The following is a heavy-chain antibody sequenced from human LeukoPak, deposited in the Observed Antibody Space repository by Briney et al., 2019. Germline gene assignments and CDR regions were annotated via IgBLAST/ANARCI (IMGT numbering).Heavy chain of an antibody. CDR3: ARGGWVATIETEYYYYYMDV. CDR2: IYYSGST. CDR1: GGSISSSSYY. V-gene: IGHV4-39*07. D-gene: IGHD5-12*01. J-gene: IGHJ6*03. Sequence: SETLSLTCTVSGGSISSSSYYWGWIRQPPGKGLEWIGSIYYSGSTYYNPSPKSRVTISVDTSKNQFSLKLSSVTAADTAVYYCARGGWVATIETEYYYYYMDVWGKGTTVTVSS.